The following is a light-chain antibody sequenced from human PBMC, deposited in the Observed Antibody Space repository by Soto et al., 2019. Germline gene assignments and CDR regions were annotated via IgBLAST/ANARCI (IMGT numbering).Light chain of an antibody. CDR1: QSVSSNY. CDR2: GVS. Sequence: EVVLTQSPGTLSLSPGESATLSCRASQSVSSNYLAWYQQKPGQAPRLLIYGVSTRATGIPDRFSGSGSVTDFSLTISRLEPEAFALYYCQQYFTSPLTFGGGTKVEIK. V-gene: IGKV3-20*01. CDR3: QQYFTSPLT. J-gene: IGKJ4*01.